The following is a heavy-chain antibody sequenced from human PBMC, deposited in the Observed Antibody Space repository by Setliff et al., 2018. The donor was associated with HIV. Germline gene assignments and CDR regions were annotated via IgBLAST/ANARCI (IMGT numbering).Heavy chain of an antibody. J-gene: IGHJ6*02. CDR2: VYHTGST. D-gene: IGHD3-10*01. V-gene: IGHV4-38-2*01. Sequence: PSETLSLTCDVSGVSISDNNWWSWIRQPPGKGLEWIGNVYHTGSTYYNPSLKSRVTISVDTSKNLFSLKVNSVTAADTAVYYCARHDITLVRGLVWGQGTTVTVSS. CDR3: ARHDITLVRGLV. CDR1: GVSISDNNW.